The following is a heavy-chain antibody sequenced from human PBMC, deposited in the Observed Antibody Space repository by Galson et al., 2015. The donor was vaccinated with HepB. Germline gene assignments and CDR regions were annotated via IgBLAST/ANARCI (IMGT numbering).Heavy chain of an antibody. D-gene: IGHD2-15*01. CDR3: AREGYCSGGSCYSSWFDP. V-gene: IGHV1-69*10. Sequence: SVKVSCKASGGTFSSYAISWVRQAPGQGLEWMGGIIPILGIANYAQKFRGGVTITADKSTSTAYMELSSLRSEDTAVYYCAREGYCSGGSCYSSWFDPWGQGTLVTVSS. CDR1: GGTFSSYA. J-gene: IGHJ5*02. CDR2: IIPILGIA.